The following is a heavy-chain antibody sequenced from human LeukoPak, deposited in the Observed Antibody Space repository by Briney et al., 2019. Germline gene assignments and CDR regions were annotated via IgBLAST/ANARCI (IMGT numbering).Heavy chain of an antibody. CDR1: GGSFSGYY. CDR2: INHSGST. Sequence: SETLSLTCAVYGGSFSGYYWSWIRQPPGKGLEWIGEINHSGSTNYNPSLKSRVTISVDTSKNQFSLKLSSVTAADTAVYYCATAKPYDSSALGYWGQGTLVTVSS. CDR3: ATAKPYDSSALGY. J-gene: IGHJ4*02. V-gene: IGHV4-34*01. D-gene: IGHD3-22*01.